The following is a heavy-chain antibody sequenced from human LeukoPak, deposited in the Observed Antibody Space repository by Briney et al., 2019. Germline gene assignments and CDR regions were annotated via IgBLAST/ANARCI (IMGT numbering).Heavy chain of an antibody. J-gene: IGHJ5*02. CDR2: IHSSGYT. CDR3: TKRQGPTSGSYDYFDP. CDR1: GSSISGNY. D-gene: IGHD1-26*01. Sequence: SETLSLTCTVSGSSISGNYWSWLRQPPGQGLEWIAYIHSSGYTNYNPSLKSRVTISVDTSNNQFSLKVTSVTAADTAMYYCTKRQGPTSGSYDYFDPWGQGALVTVSS. V-gene: IGHV4-4*09.